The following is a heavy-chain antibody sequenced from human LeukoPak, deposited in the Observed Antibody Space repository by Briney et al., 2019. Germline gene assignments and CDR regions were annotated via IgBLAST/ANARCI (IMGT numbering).Heavy chain of an antibody. CDR3: ARSPASIAAAGNMDV. V-gene: IGHV1-46*01. CDR2: INPSGGST. Sequence: ASVKVSCKASGYIFTSYYMYWVRQAPGQGLEWMGIINPSGGSTSYAQKFQGRVTMTRDTSTSTVYMELSSLRSDDTAVYYCARSPASIAAAGNMDVWGKGTTVTVSS. D-gene: IGHD6-13*01. J-gene: IGHJ6*03. CDR1: GYIFTSYY.